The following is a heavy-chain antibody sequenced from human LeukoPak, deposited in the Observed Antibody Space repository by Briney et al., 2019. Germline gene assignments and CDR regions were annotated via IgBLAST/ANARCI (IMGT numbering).Heavy chain of an antibody. CDR3: ARPIHYYDSSHYGMDV. CDR2: IIPIFGTA. CDR1: GGTFSSYA. V-gene: IGHV1-69*13. J-gene: IGHJ6*02. Sequence: SVKVSCKASGGTFSSYAISWVRQAPGQGLEWMGGIIPIFGTANYAQKFQGRVTITADESTSTAYMELSSLRSEDTAVYYCARPIHYYDSSHYGMDVWGQGTTVTVSS. D-gene: IGHD3-22*01.